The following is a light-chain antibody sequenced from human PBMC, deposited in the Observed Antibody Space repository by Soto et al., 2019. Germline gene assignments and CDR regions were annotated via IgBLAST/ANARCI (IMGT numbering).Light chain of an antibody. Sequence: QSALTQPASVSGSPGQSITISCSGTPSDIGAYNYVSWYQHLPGKAPKVIIYDVTNRPSGVSSRFSGSKSGTTASLTISGLQAEDEANYYCGSYTISGTLMIFGGGTKVTVL. CDR2: DVT. V-gene: IGLV2-14*03. J-gene: IGLJ2*01. CDR1: PSDIGAYNY. CDR3: GSYTISGTLMI.